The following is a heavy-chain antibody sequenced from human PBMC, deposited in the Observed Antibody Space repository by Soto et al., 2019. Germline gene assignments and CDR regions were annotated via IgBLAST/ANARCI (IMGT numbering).Heavy chain of an antibody. CDR1: GYTFTSYG. D-gene: IGHD5-12*01. V-gene: IGHV1-18*01. CDR3: ARYSGYDDYYYGMDV. J-gene: IGHJ6*02. CDR2: ISAYNGNT. Sequence: GASVKVSCKASGYTFTSYGISWVRQAPGQGLEWMGWISAYNGNTNYAQKLQGRVTMTTDTSTSTAYMELRRLRSDDTAVYYCARYSGYDDYYYGMDVWGQGTTVTVSS.